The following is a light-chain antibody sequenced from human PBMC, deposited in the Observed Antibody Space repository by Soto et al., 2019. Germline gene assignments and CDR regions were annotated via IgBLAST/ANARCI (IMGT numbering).Light chain of an antibody. CDR1: QSITTW. CDR2: DAS. V-gene: IGKV1-5*01. J-gene: IGKJ2*01. Sequence: DIQMTQSPSTLSASVGDRVTITCRASQSITTWLAWYQRKPGKAPKLLIYDASSLESGVPSRFSGSGSGTEVTLTISRLQPDDFATYYFQQYNSYVYTFGQGTKLEIK. CDR3: QQYNSYVYT.